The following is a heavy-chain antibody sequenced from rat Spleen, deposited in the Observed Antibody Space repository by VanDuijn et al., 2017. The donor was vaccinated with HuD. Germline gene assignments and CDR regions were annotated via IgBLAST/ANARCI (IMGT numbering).Heavy chain of an antibody. Sequence: EVQLVESTGALVQPGRSLKLSCAASGFTFSDYNMAWVRQTPEKGLERVASISYDGTATYYRDSVKGRFSLSRDNAKSTLYLQMDSLRSEDTATYYCTTSNYYSAYIYLDAWGQGTSVTVSS. CDR3: TTSNYYSAYIYLDA. V-gene: IGHV5-7*01. D-gene: IGHD1-2*01. CDR2: ISYDGTAT. J-gene: IGHJ4*01. CDR1: GFTFSDYN.